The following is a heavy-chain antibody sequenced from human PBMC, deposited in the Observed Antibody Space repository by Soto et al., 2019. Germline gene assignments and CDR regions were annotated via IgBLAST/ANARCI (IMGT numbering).Heavy chain of an antibody. J-gene: IGHJ4*02. CDR2: IIPIRDIT. V-gene: IGHV1-69*02. CDR1: GGTFSSYP. D-gene: IGHD1-7*01. Sequence: QVQLVQSGAEVKKPESSVKVSCKASGGTFSSYPISWVRQAPGQGREWMGRIIPIRDITDYAQRFQGRVTITADKSTSTAYMELRSLSSDETGVYYCARPTSTGTKSGYYFDYWGQGTLVTVSS. CDR3: ARPTSTGTKSGYYFDY.